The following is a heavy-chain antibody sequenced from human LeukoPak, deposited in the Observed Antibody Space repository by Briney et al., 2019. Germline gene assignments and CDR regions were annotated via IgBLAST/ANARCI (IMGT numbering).Heavy chain of an antibody. Sequence: PSETLSLTCTVSGGSISSYCWSWIRQPPGKGLEWIWYIYYSGSTNYNPSLKSRVTISVDTSKNQFSLKLSSVTAADTAVYYCARGGVVVTAILEWLMGGFDYWGQGTLVTVSS. CDR3: ARGGVVVTAILEWLMGGFDY. V-gene: IGHV4-59*01. D-gene: IGHD2-21*02. J-gene: IGHJ4*02. CDR2: IYYSGST. CDR1: GGSISSYC.